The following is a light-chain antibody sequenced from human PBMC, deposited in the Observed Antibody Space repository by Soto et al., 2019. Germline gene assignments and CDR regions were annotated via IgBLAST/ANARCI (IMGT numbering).Light chain of an antibody. J-gene: IGKJ1*01. CDR3: QQYNSYPWT. CDR1: QGIGNY. CDR2: AAS. Sequence: DIQMTQSPSSLSASVGDRVTITCRASQGIGNYLAWYQQRPGKVPKLLIYAASTLQSGVPSRFSGSGSGTEFTLTISSLQPDDFATYYCQQYNSYPWTFGQGTKVDNK. V-gene: IGKV1-27*01.